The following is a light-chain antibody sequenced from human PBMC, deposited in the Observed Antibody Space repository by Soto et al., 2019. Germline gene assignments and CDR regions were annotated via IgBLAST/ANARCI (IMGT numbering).Light chain of an antibody. CDR2: AAS. V-gene: IGKV1-6*01. CDR1: RNIGNN. J-gene: IGKJ3*01. CDR3: QQDYDYPFT. Sequence: AIQMTQSPSSLSASVGDRVTITCRASRNIGNNLGWFQQTPGKAPKLLISAASNLHSGVPSRFSGSGSGTDFTLTISSMQPEDFGTYYCQQDYDYPFTFGPGTKVAIK.